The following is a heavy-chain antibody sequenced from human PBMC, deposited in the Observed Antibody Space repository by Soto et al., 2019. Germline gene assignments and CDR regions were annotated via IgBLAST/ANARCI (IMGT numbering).Heavy chain of an antibody. D-gene: IGHD5-18*01. CDR2: ISWDGGST. Sequence: EVQLVESGGVVVQPGGSLRLSCAASGFTFDDYTMHWVRQAPGKGLEWVSLISWDGGSTYYADSVKGRFTISRDNSKNSLYLQMNSLRTEDTALYYCAKDWRTAMEFDYWGQGTLVTVSS. J-gene: IGHJ4*02. CDR3: AKDWRTAMEFDY. V-gene: IGHV3-43*01. CDR1: GFTFDDYT.